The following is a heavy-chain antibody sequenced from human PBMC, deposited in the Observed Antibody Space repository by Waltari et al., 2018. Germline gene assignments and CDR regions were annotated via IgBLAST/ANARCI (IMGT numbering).Heavy chain of an antibody. CDR1: GGSVSSYF. V-gene: IGHV4-59*02. D-gene: IGHD6-19*01. Sequence: QVQLQESGPGLVKPSETLSLTCSVCGGSVSSYFWNWIRLAPGQGPEWIVYMRHAGDTKQNPSLKSRVSMSVYTSTNEVSLRLSSVTAADTAVYYCARWERGWRALQIWGQGTLAIVSS. CDR2: MRHAGDT. J-gene: IGHJ4*03. CDR3: ARWERGWRALQI.